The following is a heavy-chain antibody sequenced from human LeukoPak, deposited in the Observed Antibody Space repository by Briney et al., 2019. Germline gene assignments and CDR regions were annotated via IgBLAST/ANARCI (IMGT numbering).Heavy chain of an antibody. CDR2: ISSSGSTI. D-gene: IGHD3-10*01. J-gene: IGHJ4*02. Sequence: GGSLRLSCAASGFAFSDYYMSWIRQAPGKGLEWFSYISSSGSTIYYADSVKGRFTISRDNAKNSLYLQMNSLRAEDTAVYYCASLVVYYYGSGSYSRDYWGQRTLVTVSS. CDR3: ASLVVYYYGSGSYSRDY. V-gene: IGHV3-11*04. CDR1: GFAFSDYY.